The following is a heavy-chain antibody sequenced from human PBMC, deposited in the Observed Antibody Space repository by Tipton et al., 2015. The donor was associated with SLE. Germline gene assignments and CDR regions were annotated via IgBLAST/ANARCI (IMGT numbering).Heavy chain of an antibody. V-gene: IGHV3-66*03. Sequence: SLRLSCAASGFTLTRNAMSWVRQAPGKGLEWISMIYRSGSTYYADSVEGRFTTSRDNSKNTLYLQMNSLRAEDTAVYYCARDNGDGYNSMDVWGQGTTVTVSS. CDR1: GFTLTRNA. CDR2: IYRSGST. J-gene: IGHJ6*02. CDR3: ARDNGDGYNSMDV. D-gene: IGHD5-24*01.